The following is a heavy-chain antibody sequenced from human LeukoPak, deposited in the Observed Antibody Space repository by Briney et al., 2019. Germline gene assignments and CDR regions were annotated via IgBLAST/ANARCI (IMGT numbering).Heavy chain of an antibody. D-gene: IGHD3-9*01. CDR1: GYTFTSYA. Sequence: AASVEVSCKASGYTFTSYAMHWVRQAPGQRLEWMGWINAGNGNTKYSQKFQGRVTITRDTSASTAYMELSSLRSEDTAVYYCARGYYDILTGYYPFDYWGQGTLVTVSS. J-gene: IGHJ4*02. V-gene: IGHV1-3*01. CDR3: ARGYYDILTGYYPFDY. CDR2: INAGNGNT.